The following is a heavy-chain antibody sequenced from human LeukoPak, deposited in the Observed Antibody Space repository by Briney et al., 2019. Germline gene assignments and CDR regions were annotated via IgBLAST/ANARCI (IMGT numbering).Heavy chain of an antibody. CDR3: ASDPHYFDY. J-gene: IGHJ4*02. CDR1: RGTFSSYA. CDR2: IIPILGIA. V-gene: IGHV1-69*04. Sequence: ASVKVSCKASRGTFSSYAISWVRQAPGQGLEWMGRIIPILGIANYAQKFQGRVTITADKSTSTAYMELSSLRSEDTAVYYCASDPHYFDYWGQGTLVTVSS.